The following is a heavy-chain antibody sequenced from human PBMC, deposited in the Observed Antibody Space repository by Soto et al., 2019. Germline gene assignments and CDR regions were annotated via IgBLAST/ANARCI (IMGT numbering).Heavy chain of an antibody. CDR3: VRDGDIVVVPVGGPKYSAFLI. Sequence: GGSLRLSCAASGFTFSSYSMNWVRQAPGKGLEWVSSISSSSSYIYYADSVKGRFTISRDNAKNSLYLQMNSLRAEDTAVYYCVRDGDIVVVPVGGPKYSAFLIWGKGTMVTVSS. CDR2: ISSSSSYI. J-gene: IGHJ3*02. CDR1: GFTFSSYS. D-gene: IGHD2-2*01. V-gene: IGHV3-21*01.